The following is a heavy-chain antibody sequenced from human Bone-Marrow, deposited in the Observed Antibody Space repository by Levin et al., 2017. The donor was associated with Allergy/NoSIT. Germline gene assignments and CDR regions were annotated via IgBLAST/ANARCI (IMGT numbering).Heavy chain of an antibody. CDR1: GFTFERFA. CDR3: GKDPHLGYHYYDISRNAFDF. D-gene: IGHD3-3*01. Sequence: GGSLRLSCTASGFTFERFAMTWVRQAPGKGLEWLAVIWFDGSKSYYADSVKGRFTVSRDNSRNIVYLQMNALTGEDTAVYFCGKDPHLGYHYYDISRNAFDFWGQGTMVTVSA. CDR2: IWFDGSKS. J-gene: IGHJ3*01. V-gene: IGHV3-33*03.